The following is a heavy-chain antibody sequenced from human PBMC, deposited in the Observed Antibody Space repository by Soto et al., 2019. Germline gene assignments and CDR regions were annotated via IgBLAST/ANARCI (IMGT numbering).Heavy chain of an antibody. CDR3: ARDQLGNPGAFDI. V-gene: IGHV1-69*06. Sequence: SVKVSCKASGGTFSSYAISWVRQAPGQGLEWMGGIIPIFGTANYAQKFQGRVTITADKSTSTAYMELSSLRSEDTAVYYCARDQLGNPGAFDIWGQGTMVTVSS. D-gene: IGHD1-1*01. CDR2: IIPIFGTA. CDR1: GGTFSSYA. J-gene: IGHJ3*02.